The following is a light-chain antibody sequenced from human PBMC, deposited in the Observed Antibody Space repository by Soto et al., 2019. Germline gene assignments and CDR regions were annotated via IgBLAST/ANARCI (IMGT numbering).Light chain of an antibody. J-gene: IGKJ1*01. Sequence: IVVTQYPGTLCLCHGERATLSYRASQSFSSTYIAWYQQKPGQAPRLLIYDASNRATGIPDRFSGSGSGTDFTLTISRLEPEDFAVYYCQHYGNSRTFGQGTKVDIK. V-gene: IGKV3-20*01. CDR3: QHYGNSRT. CDR2: DAS. CDR1: QSFSSTY.